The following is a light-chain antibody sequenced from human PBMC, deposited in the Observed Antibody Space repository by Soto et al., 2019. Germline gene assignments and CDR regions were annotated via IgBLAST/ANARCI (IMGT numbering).Light chain of an antibody. CDR2: AAS. CDR1: QSVSSSY. V-gene: IGKV3-20*01. CDR3: QQYGSSPLIT. Sequence: EIVLMQSPGTLSLSPGERATLSCRASQSVSSSYLAWYQQKPGQAPRLLIYAASSRATGIADRFSGSGSGTDFTLTISRLEPEDFAVYYCQQYGSSPLITFGQGTRLEIK. J-gene: IGKJ5*01.